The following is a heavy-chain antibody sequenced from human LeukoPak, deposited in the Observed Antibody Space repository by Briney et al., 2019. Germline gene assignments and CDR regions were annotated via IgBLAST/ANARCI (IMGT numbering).Heavy chain of an antibody. J-gene: IGHJ4*02. D-gene: IGHD6-13*01. CDR1: GFTVSSNY. CDR2: IYGGGSI. Sequence: GGSLRLSCAASGFTVSSNYMSWVRQAPGKGLEWVSVIYGGGSIYYADSVKGRFTISRDNSKNTLYLQMNSLRAEDTAVYYCARDGGTAAGYPGREYYFDYWGQGTLVTVSS. V-gene: IGHV3-66*02. CDR3: ARDGGTAAGYPGREYYFDY.